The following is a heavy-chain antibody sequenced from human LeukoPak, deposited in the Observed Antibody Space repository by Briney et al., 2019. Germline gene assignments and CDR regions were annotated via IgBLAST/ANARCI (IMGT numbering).Heavy chain of an antibody. D-gene: IGHD1-26*01. CDR3: ASRRGSNRPFDY. CDR1: GFTFSTYS. Sequence: GGSLRLSCAASGFTFSTYSGNWIRQAPGKGLEWVSSISGDSNYIFYADSVKGRFTISRDNAKNSLYLQMNSLTAEDSAVYYCASRRGSNRPFDYWGQGTLVTVSS. J-gene: IGHJ4*02. CDR2: ISGDSNYI. V-gene: IGHV3-21*01.